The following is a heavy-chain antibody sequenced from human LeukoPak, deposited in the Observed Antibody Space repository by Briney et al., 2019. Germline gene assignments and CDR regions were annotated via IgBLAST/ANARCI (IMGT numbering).Heavy chain of an antibody. CDR2: INAGNGNT. J-gene: IGHJ4*02. V-gene: IGHV1-3*01. D-gene: IGHD2-2*01. CDR3: ARSIVVVPAALDY. Sequence: ASVKVSCKASGYTFTSYAMHWVRQAPGQRLEWMGWINAGNGNTKYSQEFQGRVTITRDTSASTAYMELSSLRSEDTAVYYCARSIVVVPAALDYWGQGTLVTVSS. CDR1: GYTFTSYA.